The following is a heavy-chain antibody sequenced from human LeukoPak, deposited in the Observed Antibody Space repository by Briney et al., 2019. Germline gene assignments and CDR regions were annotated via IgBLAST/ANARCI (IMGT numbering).Heavy chain of an antibody. D-gene: IGHD3-10*01. Sequence: PSETLSLTCTVAGGSISGDYWNWIRQPPGKGLEWIGYTSYSGNTDYKPSLRSRVTMSVDTSKNQFSLKLSSVTAADTAVYYCARHLHLWFGELSYYWGQGTLVTVSS. J-gene: IGHJ4*02. CDR3: ARHLHLWFGELSYY. CDR1: GGSISGDY. V-gene: IGHV4-59*08. CDR2: TSYSGNT.